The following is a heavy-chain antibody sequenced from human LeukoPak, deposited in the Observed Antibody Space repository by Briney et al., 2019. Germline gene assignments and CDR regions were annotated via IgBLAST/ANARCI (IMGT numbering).Heavy chain of an antibody. D-gene: IGHD3-22*01. CDR2: IYYSGST. J-gene: IGHJ4*02. Sequence: SETLSLTCTVSGGSISSSSYYWGWIRQPPGKGLEWIGSIYYSGSTYYNPSLKSRVTISVDTSKNQFSLKLSSVTAADTAVYYCARAMIVVVPPDYWGQGTLVTVSS. CDR3: ARAMIVVVPPDY. V-gene: IGHV4-39*07. CDR1: GGSISSSSYY.